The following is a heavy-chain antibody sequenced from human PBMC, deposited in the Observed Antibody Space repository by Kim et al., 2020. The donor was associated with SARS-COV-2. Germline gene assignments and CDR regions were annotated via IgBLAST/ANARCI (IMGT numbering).Heavy chain of an antibody. CDR3: AKGRGGYPFDY. Sequence: KYSAKSVKGRFTNSRDNSKNTLYLQMNSLRAEETAVYYCAKGRGGYPFDYWGQGTLVTVSS. J-gene: IGHJ4*02. D-gene: IGHD5-12*01. CDR2: K. V-gene: IGHV3-23*01.